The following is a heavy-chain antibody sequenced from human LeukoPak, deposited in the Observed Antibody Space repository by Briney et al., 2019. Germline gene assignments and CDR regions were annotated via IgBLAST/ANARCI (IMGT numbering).Heavy chain of an antibody. CDR3: AKYMGSSGYPDAFDI. CDR1: GFTFSSYG. V-gene: IGHV3-30*18. CDR2: ISYDGSNK. Sequence: PGGSLRLSCAASGFTFSSYGMHWVRQAPGKGLEWVAVISYDGSNKYYADSVKGRFTISRDNSKNTLYLQMNSLRAEDTAVYYCAKYMGSSGYPDAFDIWGQGTMVTVSS. J-gene: IGHJ3*02. D-gene: IGHD3-22*01.